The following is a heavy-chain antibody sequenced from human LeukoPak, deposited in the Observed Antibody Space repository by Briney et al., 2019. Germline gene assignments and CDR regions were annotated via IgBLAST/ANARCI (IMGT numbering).Heavy chain of an antibody. Sequence: PGSSLRLSCAASGFTFSSYAMHWVRQAPGKGLEWVAGLSYDGSDRQYTDSVKGRFTISRDNSRNTLYMQMDSLRAEDTAVYYCARVGYYASGPFSYFDYWGQGTLVTV. CDR2: LSYDGSDR. V-gene: IGHV3-30-3*01. CDR3: ARVGYYASGPFSYFDY. D-gene: IGHD3-10*01. CDR1: GFTFSSYA. J-gene: IGHJ4*02.